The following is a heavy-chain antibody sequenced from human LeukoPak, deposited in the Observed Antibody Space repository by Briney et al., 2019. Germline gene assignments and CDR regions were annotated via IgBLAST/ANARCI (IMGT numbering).Heavy chain of an antibody. CDR3: ARAPDCSGGRCYIRFDY. J-gene: IGHJ4*02. V-gene: IGHV1-2*02. Sequence: ASVKVSCKASGHTXTGYYMHWVRQAPGQGLEWMGWVNPNSGGTNYAQKFQGRVTMTRDTSISTAYMELSRLRSDDTAVYYCARAPDCSGGRCYIRFDYWGQGTLVTVSS. CDR2: VNPNSGGT. CDR1: GHTXTGYY. D-gene: IGHD2-15*01.